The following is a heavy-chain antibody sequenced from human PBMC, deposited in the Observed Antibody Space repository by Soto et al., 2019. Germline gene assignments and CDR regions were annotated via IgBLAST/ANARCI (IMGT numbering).Heavy chain of an antibody. Sequence: TLSLTCTVSGGSISSGGYYWSWIRQHPGKGLEWIGYIYYSGSTYYNPSLKSRVTISVDTSKNQFSLKLSSVTAADTAVYYCAAGGVWFGELLYRAFDYWGQGTLVTVSS. CDR2: IYYSGST. CDR1: GGSISSGGYY. V-gene: IGHV4-31*03. J-gene: IGHJ4*02. D-gene: IGHD3-10*01. CDR3: AAGGVWFGELLYRAFDY.